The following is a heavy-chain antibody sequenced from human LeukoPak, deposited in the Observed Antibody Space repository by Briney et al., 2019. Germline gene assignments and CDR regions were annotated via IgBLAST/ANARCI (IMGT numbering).Heavy chain of an antibody. D-gene: IGHD1-1*01. J-gene: IGHJ4*02. CDR2: LYYSGST. CDR3: ARASTTGLVVDY. CDR1: GVSISSYY. V-gene: IGHV4-59*01. Sequence: SETLSLTCTGSGVSISSYYWSLIRQPPGKGLEGVGYLYYSGSTNYNPPLQRRVTISVDTSKNQFSLKLRSVTAADTAVYYCARASTTGLVVDYWGKGTLVTVSS.